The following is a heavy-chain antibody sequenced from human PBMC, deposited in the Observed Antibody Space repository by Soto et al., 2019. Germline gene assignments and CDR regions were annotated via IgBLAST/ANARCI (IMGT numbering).Heavy chain of an antibody. Sequence: QVQLVESGGGVVQPGRSLRLSCAASGFTFSSYGMHWVRQAPGKGLEWVAVISYDGSNKYYADSVKGRFTISRDNSKNTLYLHMNSLRAEDTAVYYCAKDSFTVLPAAIGYYGMDVWGQGTTVTVSS. V-gene: IGHV3-30*18. CDR3: AKDSFTVLPAAIGYYGMDV. D-gene: IGHD2-2*02. CDR1: GFTFSSYG. J-gene: IGHJ6*02. CDR2: ISYDGSNK.